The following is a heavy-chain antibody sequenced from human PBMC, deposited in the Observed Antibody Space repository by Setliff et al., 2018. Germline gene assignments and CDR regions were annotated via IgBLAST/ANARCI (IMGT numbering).Heavy chain of an antibody. D-gene: IGHD2-2*01. V-gene: IGHV1-2*02. Sequence: ASVKVSCKASAKTFTAYYVHWVRQAPGQGLEWMGWINPNSGGTNYAQKFQGRVTMTRDTSISTAYMELRNLQSDDTAVYYCARLVRYCTRTTCQTLSGAEVWGQGTLVTSPQ. J-gene: IGHJ4*02. CDR1: AKTFTAYY. CDR2: INPNSGGT. CDR3: ARLVRYCTRTTCQTLSGAEV.